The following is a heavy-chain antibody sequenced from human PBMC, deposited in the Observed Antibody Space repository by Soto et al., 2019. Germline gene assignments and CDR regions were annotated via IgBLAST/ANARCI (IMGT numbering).Heavy chain of an antibody. V-gene: IGHV3-23*01. CDR2: ISGSGDSA. D-gene: IGHD6-19*01. J-gene: IGHJ4*02. CDR3: GKERRGSGWSVCNY. Sequence: VQLLESGGGLIQPGGSLRLSCAASGFTFRDYAMNWVRQAPGKGLEWVSDISGSGDSARHADSVKGRFTISRDNSRDPLYLQMTSRRVDDTAVDYCGKERRGSGWSVCNYWGQGTLVTVSS. CDR1: GFTFRDYA.